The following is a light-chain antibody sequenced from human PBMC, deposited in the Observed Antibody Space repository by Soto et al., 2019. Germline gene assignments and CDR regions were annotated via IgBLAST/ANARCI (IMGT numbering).Light chain of an antibody. Sequence: QSVLTQPASVSGSPGQSITISCSGTSSNIGGYNVVSWYQQHPGKAPKVIVYEGIKRPSGVSDRFSGSTSGSTASLTISGLQAEDEAEYYSCSYVGATTYAFGSGTKVTVL. CDR1: SSNIGGYNV. CDR2: EGI. V-gene: IGLV2-23*01. CDR3: CSYVGATTYA. J-gene: IGLJ1*01.